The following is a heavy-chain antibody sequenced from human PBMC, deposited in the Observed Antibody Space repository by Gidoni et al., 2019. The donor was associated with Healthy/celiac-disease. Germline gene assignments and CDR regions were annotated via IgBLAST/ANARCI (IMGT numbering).Heavy chain of an antibody. V-gene: IGHV1-46*01. J-gene: IGHJ5*02. CDR3: ARGTYYDFWSGYSSARNWFDP. CDR2: INPSGGST. CDR1: GYTFPSYY. D-gene: IGHD3-3*01. Sequence: QVQLVQSGAEVKKPGASVKVSCKASGYTFPSYYMHWERHAPGQGLEWMGIINPSGGSTSYAQKFQGRVTMTRDTSTSTVYMELSSLRSEDTAVYYCARGTYYDFWSGYSSARNWFDPWGQGTLVTVSS.